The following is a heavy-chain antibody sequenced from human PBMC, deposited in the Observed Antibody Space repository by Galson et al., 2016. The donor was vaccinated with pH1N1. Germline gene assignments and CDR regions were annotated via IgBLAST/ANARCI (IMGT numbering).Heavy chain of an antibody. CDR2: INLKTGAT. D-gene: IGHD2-15*01. V-gene: IGHV1-2*02. CDR1: GYTFSDFY. J-gene: IGHJ4*02. Sequence: SVKVSCKASGYTFSDFYVHWVRQAPGQGLEWMGWINLKTGATKSASKFQGRVTMTRDTSIGTTYMGLTSLTSDDTAIYFCTTAGVVISATGEYWGRGSLITVSS. CDR3: TTAGVVISATGEY.